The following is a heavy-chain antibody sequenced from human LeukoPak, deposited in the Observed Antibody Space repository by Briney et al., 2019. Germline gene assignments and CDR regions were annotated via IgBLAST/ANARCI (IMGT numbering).Heavy chain of an antibody. Sequence: ASVKVSCKASGYSFTNYGFNWVRQAPGRGLEWMGWISAYNGNTNYAQKLQGRVTMTADTSTSTAYMELRSLRSDDTALYYCVRRDPPTATLDYWGQGTLVTVSS. CDR3: VRRDPPTATLDY. CDR1: GYSFTNYG. V-gene: IGHV1-18*01. D-gene: IGHD2-15*01. CDR2: ISAYNGNT. J-gene: IGHJ4*02.